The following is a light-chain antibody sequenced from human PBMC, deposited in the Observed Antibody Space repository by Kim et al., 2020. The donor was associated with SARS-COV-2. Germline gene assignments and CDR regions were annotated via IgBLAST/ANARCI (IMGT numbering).Light chain of an antibody. CDR3: SSFAGGNRVV. CDR2: EVS. CDR1: SSVVGGYNY. V-gene: IGLV2-8*01. J-gene: IGLJ2*01. Sequence: GQSATISCTGTSSVVGGYNYVSWYQQHPGKVPKVTIYEVSKRPAGVPDRFSGSKSGNTASLTVSGLQPEDEGDYYCSSFAGGNRVVFGGGTKLTVL.